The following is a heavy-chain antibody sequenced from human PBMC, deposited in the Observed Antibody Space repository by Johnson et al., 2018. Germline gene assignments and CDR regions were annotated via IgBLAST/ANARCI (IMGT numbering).Heavy chain of an antibody. CDR2: VFYTGTT. CDR3: ASDGKRYNWNQNVYYYYGIDV. V-gene: IGHV4-59*01. Sequence: QVQLQESGPGLVKPSETLSLTCTVSGGSISSYYWSWIRQPPGKGLEWIGYVFYTGTTSYNPSLKSRVTMSLDTSRNLFSLKLSSVTASDTAVYYCASDGKRYNWNQNVYYYYGIDVWCQGTTVTVSS. CDR1: GGSISSYY. J-gene: IGHJ6*02. D-gene: IGHD1-20*01.